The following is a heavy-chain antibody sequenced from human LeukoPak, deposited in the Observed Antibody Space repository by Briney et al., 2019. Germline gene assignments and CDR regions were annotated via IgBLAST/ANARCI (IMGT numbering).Heavy chain of an antibody. CDR1: GYTFTAYY. V-gene: IGHV1-2*02. J-gene: IGHJ4*02. CDR3: SREDY. Sequence: ASVKVSCKASGYTFTAYYLHWVRQAPGQGLEWVGWIHPNSGGTNYAQKFQGRVTMTRDTSITTVYMELSILRSDDTAVYYCSREDYWGQGTLVPVSS. CDR2: IHPNSGGT.